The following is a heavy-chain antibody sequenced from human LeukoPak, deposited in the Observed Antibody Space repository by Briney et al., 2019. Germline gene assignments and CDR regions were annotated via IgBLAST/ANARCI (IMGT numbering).Heavy chain of an antibody. CDR3: ARGVVVAAIHDYYFDY. Sequence: ASETLSLTCTVSGGSISSGDYYWSWIRQPPGKGLEWIGYIYYSGSTYYNPSLKSRVTISVDTSKNQFSLKLSSVTAADTAVYYCARGVVVAAIHDYYFDYWGPGTLVTVSS. CDR1: GGSISSGDYY. D-gene: IGHD2-15*01. J-gene: IGHJ4*02. CDR2: IYYSGST. V-gene: IGHV4-30-4*01.